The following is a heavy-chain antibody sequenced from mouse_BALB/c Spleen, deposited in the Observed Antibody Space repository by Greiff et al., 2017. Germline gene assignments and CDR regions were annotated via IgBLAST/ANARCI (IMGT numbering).Heavy chain of an antibody. CDR3: ARGVRLPYAMDY. V-gene: IGHV5-6-5*01. Sequence: DVQLQESGGGLVKPGGSLKLSCAASGFTFSSYAMSWVRQTPEKRLEWVASISSGGSTYYPDSVKGRFTISRDNARNILYLQMSSLRSEDTAMYYCARGVRLPYAMDYWGQGTSVTVSS. CDR1: GFTFSSYA. CDR2: ISSGGST. D-gene: IGHD5-5*01. J-gene: IGHJ4*01.